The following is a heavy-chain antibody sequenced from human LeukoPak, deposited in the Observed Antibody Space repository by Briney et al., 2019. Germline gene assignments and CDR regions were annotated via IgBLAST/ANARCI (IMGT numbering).Heavy chain of an antibody. D-gene: IGHD3-22*01. CDR3: ARDGLGITMIVLARYQGPFDY. CDR2: INPSGGST. Sequence: GASVKVSCKASGYTFTSYYMHWVRQAPGQGLEWMGIINPSGGSTSYAQKFQGRVTMTRDTSTSTVYMELSSLRSEDTAVYYCARDGLGITMIVLARYQGPFDYWGQGTLVTVSS. CDR1: GYTFTSYY. V-gene: IGHV1-46*01. J-gene: IGHJ4*02.